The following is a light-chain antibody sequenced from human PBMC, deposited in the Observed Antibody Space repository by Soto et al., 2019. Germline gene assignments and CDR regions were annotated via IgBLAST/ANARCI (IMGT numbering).Light chain of an antibody. CDR3: QQYNNWPLT. J-gene: IGKJ4*01. Sequence: EIVMTQSPATLSVSPGERATLSCRASQSLSCHLAWYQQKPGQAPRLLIYGASIRAAGIPARFSGSGSGTEFTLTISSLQSEDFAVYCCQQYNNWPLTFGGGTKVEIK. CDR2: GAS. V-gene: IGKV3-15*01. CDR1: QSLSCH.